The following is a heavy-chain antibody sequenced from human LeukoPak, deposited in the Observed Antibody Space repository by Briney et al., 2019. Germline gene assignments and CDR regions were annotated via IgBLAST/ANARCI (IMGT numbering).Heavy chain of an antibody. J-gene: IGHJ6*03. Sequence: GGSLRLSCAASGFSFSSYWMHWVRQAPGKGLAWVSRIKTDGGSTSYADSVKGRFTISRDNAKNTLYLQMNSLRAEDTAVYYCAREPIYYYYMDVWGKGTTVTVSS. CDR3: AREPIYYYYMDV. CDR2: IKTDGGST. V-gene: IGHV3-74*01. CDR1: GFSFSSYW.